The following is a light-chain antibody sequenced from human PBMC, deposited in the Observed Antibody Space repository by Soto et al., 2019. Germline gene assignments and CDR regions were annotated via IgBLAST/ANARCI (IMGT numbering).Light chain of an antibody. Sequence: DIQMTQSPSSLSASVGDRVTITCQASQDISNYLNWYQQKPGKAPKLLIYDASNLETGVPSRFSGSGSGTDFTFTIRSLKPEDIATYYCQQYDNLLTFGGGTKVEIK. CDR2: DAS. J-gene: IGKJ4*01. V-gene: IGKV1-33*01. CDR1: QDISNY. CDR3: QQYDNLLT.